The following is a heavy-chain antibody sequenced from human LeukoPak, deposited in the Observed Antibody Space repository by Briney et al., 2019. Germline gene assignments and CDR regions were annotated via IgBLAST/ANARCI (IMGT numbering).Heavy chain of an antibody. CDR2: ISGSGGST. CDR3: AKSPVWGSYRYSGY. J-gene: IGHJ4*02. D-gene: IGHD3-16*02. Sequence: PGGSLRLSCAASGFTFSSYAMSWVRQAPGKGLEWVSAISGSGGSTYYADSVKGRFAISRDNSKNTLYLQMNSLRAEDTAVYYCAKSPVWGSYRYSGYWGQGTLVTVSS. V-gene: IGHV3-23*01. CDR1: GFTFSSYA.